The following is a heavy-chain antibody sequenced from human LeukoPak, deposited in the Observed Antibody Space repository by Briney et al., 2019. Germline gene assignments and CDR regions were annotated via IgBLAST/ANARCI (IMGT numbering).Heavy chain of an antibody. CDR2: IKQDGSEQ. V-gene: IGHV3-7*05. D-gene: IGHD3-3*01. Sequence: PGGSLRLSCAASGFNFRSYWMSWVRQAPGKGLAWVANIKQDGSEQHYVGSVEGRFTISRDNVDNSLYLQMNSLRAEDTAVYYCATNQDFRFDYWGQGILVTVSS. J-gene: IGHJ4*02. CDR1: GFNFRSYW. CDR3: ATNQDFRFDY.